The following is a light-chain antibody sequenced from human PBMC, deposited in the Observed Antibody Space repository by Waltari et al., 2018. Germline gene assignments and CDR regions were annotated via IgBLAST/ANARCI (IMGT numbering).Light chain of an antibody. CDR3: SSYISSSTLEL. CDR1: SSDVGGYNY. CDR2: DVS. V-gene: IGLV2-14*03. J-gene: IGLJ2*01. Sequence: QSALTQPASVSGSPGQSITISCTGTSSDVGGYNYVSWYQQHPGKAPQLMIYDVSNRPSGVSNRFSGSKSGKTASLTISGLQAEDEADYYCSSYISSSTLELFGGGTSLTVL.